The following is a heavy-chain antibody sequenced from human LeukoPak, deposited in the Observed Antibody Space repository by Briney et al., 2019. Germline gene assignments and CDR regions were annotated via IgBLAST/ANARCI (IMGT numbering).Heavy chain of an antibody. CDR2: IIPIFGTA. D-gene: IGHD2-21*02. V-gene: IGHV1-69*01. CDR3: ARVKPAYCGGDCYWYNWFDP. J-gene: IGHJ5*02. Sequence: ASVKGSCKASGGTLSSYAISWVRQAPGQRPELMGGIIPIFGTANYAQKFQGRVTITADESTSTAYMELGSLRSEDTAVYYCARVKPAYCGGDCYWYNWFDPWGQGTLVTVSS. CDR1: GGTLSSYA.